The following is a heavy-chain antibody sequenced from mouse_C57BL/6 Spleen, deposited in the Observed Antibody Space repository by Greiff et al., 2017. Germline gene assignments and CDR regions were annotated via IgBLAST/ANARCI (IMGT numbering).Heavy chain of an antibody. CDR2: IYPRSGNT. D-gene: IGHD1-1*01. CDR1: GYTFTSYG. J-gene: IGHJ4*01. CDR3: ARSPSYGSSYRYAMDY. Sequence: QVQLQQSGAELARPGASVKLSCKASGYTFTSYGISWVKQRTGQGLEWIGEIYPRSGNTYYNEKFKGKATLTADKSSSTAYMELHSLTSEDSAVYFGARSPSYGSSYRYAMDYWGQGTSVTVSS. V-gene: IGHV1-81*01.